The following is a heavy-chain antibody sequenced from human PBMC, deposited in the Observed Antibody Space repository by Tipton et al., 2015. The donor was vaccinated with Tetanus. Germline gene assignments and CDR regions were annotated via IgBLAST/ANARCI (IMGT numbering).Heavy chain of an antibody. CDR1: GGCISSGGYY. V-gene: IGHV4-31*03. Sequence: TLSLTCTVSGGCISSGGYYWSWIRQHPGKGLEWIGYIYYSGSTYYNPSLKSRLTISVDTSKNQFSLKLSSVTAADTAVYYCASRDREQGKFGYWGQGTLVTVSS. CDR2: IYYSGST. CDR3: ASRDREQGKFGY. J-gene: IGHJ4*02. D-gene: IGHD7-27*01.